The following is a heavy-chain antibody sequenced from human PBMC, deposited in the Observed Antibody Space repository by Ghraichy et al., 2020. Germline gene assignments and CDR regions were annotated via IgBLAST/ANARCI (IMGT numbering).Heavy chain of an antibody. CDR3: ARGGDFWSGYYYYYMDV. J-gene: IGHJ6*03. Sequence: SQTLSLTCTVSGGSISSYYWSWIRQPPGKGLEWIGYIYYSGSTNYNPSLKSRVTISVDTSKNQFSLKLSSVTAADTAVYYCARGGDFWSGYYYYYMDVWGKGTTVTVSS. CDR1: GGSISSYY. CDR2: IYYSGST. D-gene: IGHD3-3*01. V-gene: IGHV4-59*01.